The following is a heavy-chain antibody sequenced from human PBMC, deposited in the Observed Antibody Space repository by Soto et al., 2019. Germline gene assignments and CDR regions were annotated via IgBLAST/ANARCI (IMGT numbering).Heavy chain of an antibody. D-gene: IGHD3-3*01. CDR3: ARGGANYDFWSGYSFDY. CDR2: INHSGST. V-gene: IGHV4-34*01. Sequence: SETLSLTCAVYGGSFSVYYWSWIRQPPGKGLEWIGEINHSGSTNYNPSLKSRVTISVDTSKNQFSLKLSSVTAADTAVYYCARGGANYDFWSGYSFDYWGQGTLVTVSS. CDR1: GGSFSVYY. J-gene: IGHJ4*02.